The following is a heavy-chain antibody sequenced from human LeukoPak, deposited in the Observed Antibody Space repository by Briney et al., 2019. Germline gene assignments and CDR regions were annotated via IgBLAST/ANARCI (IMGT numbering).Heavy chain of an antibody. Sequence: GGSLRLSCAASGFTFGSYAMSWVRQAPGKGLEWVSAISGSGGSTYYADSVKGRFTISKDNSKNTLYLQMNSLRAEDTAVYYCAKVAGIVVVPAAMIDAFDIWGQGTMVTVSS. J-gene: IGHJ3*02. CDR2: ISGSGGST. V-gene: IGHV3-23*01. CDR3: AKVAGIVVVPAAMIDAFDI. D-gene: IGHD2-2*01. CDR1: GFTFGSYA.